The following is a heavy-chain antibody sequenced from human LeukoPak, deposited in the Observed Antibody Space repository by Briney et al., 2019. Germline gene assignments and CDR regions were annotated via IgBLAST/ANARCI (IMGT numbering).Heavy chain of an antibody. J-gene: IGHJ4*02. CDR3: ARLVMDDFWSGYYEK. Sequence: GESLKISCKGSGYSFTSQWIGWVRQMPGKSLEWMGIIYPGDSDTRYRPSFQGQVTISADKSISTAYLQWSSLKASDTAMYYCARLVMDDFWSGYYEKWGQGTLVTVSS. D-gene: IGHD3-3*01. CDR1: GYSFTSQW. CDR2: IYPGDSDT. V-gene: IGHV5-51*01.